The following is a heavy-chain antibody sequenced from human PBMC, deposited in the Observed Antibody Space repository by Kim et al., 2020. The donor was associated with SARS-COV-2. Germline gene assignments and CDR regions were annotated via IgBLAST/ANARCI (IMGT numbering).Heavy chain of an antibody. J-gene: IGHJ2*01. CDR1: GFTFSSYD. Sequence: GGSLRLSCAASGFTFSSYDMHWVRQATGKGLEWVSAIGTAGDTYYPGSVKGRFTISRENAKNSLYLQMNSLRAGDTAVYYCARGRRTVLRYFDWLFFDLWGRGTLVTVSS. CDR3: ARGRRTVLRYFDWLFFDL. V-gene: IGHV3-13*01. D-gene: IGHD3-9*01. CDR2: IGTAGDT.